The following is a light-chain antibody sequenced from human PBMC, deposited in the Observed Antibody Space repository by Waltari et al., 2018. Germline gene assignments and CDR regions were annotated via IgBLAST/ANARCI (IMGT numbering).Light chain of an antibody. Sequence: ETVLTQSPGTLSSSPGERDTLPCRASPSVSRTLAWYQQKPGQAPRLLIYDASTRATGIPDRFSGSGFGTDFSLTISRLEPEDFAVYYCQKYGTLPATFGQGTTVEIK. J-gene: IGKJ1*01. CDR3: QKYGTLPAT. CDR2: DAS. CDR1: PSVSRT. V-gene: IGKV3-20*01.